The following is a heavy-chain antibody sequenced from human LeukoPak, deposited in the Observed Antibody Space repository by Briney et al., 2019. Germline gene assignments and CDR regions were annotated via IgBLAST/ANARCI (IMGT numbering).Heavy chain of an antibody. D-gene: IGHD1-26*01. J-gene: IGHJ6*02. CDR2: ISYDGSNK. CDR1: GFTFSSYA. Sequence: PGRPLRLSCAASGFTFSSYAMHWVRQAPGKGLEWAAGISYDGSNKYYADSVKGRFTNTRDNSKNTLYLEMNSLRAEDTAVYYCARPPREGYYYYYGMDVWGQGTTVTVSS. V-gene: IGHV3-30-3*01. CDR3: ARPPREGYYYYYGMDV.